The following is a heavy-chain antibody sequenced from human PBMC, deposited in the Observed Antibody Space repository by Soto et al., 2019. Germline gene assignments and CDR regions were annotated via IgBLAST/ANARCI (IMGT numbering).Heavy chain of an antibody. D-gene: IGHD6-13*01. CDR2: IIPIFGTA. Sequence: SVKVSCKASGGTFSSYAISWVRQAPGQGLEWMGGIIPIFGTANYAQKFQGRVTITADKSTSTAYMELSSLRSEDTAVYYCARWGHQLVKNNWFDPWGQGTLGIVSS. J-gene: IGHJ5*02. V-gene: IGHV1-69*06. CDR3: ARWGHQLVKNNWFDP. CDR1: GGTFSSYA.